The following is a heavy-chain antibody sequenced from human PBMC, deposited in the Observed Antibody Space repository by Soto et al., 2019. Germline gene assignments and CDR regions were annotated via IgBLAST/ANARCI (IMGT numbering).Heavy chain of an antibody. V-gene: IGHV1-69*13. CDR2: IIPIFGTA. J-gene: IGHJ3*02. CDR1: GGTFSSYA. D-gene: IGHD3-22*01. Sequence: ASVKVSCKASGGTFSSYAISWVRQAPGQGLEWMGGIIPIFGTANYAQKFQGRVTITADESTSTAYMELSSLRSEDTAVYYCAREPSYYYDSKSFDIWGQGTMVTVSS. CDR3: AREPSYYYDSKSFDI.